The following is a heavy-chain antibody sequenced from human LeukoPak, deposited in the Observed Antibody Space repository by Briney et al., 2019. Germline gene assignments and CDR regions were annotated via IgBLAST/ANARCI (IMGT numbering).Heavy chain of an antibody. CDR2: ISGSGGST. J-gene: IGHJ4*02. CDR3: AKEQGQQLVLNPFDY. V-gene: IGHV3-23*01. Sequence: GSLRLFCAASGFTFISYDLCWVRQAPGKGLVWVSAISGSGGSTYYADSVKGRFTISRDNSKNALYLQMNSLRAEDTAVYYCAKEQGQQLVLNPFDYWGQGTLVTVSS. CDR1: GFTFISYD. D-gene: IGHD6-13*01.